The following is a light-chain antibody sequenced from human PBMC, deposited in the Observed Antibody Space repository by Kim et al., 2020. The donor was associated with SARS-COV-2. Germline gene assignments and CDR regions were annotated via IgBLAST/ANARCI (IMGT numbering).Light chain of an antibody. CDR1: TGAVTSGHY. Sequence: PGVTVTLTCGSSTGAVTSGHYPYWFQQKPGQAPRTLIYDINNRNSWTPARFSGSLPGGKAALTLSGAQPEDEADYYCLLTYNNIRIFGGGTQLTVL. V-gene: IGLV7-46*01. CDR3: LLTYNNIRI. CDR2: DIN. J-gene: IGLJ2*01.